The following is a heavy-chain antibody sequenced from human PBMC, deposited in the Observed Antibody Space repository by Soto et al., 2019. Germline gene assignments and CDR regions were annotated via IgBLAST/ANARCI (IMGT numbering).Heavy chain of an antibody. CDR2: IYPGDSDT. CDR3: ARTYYDSDGGYYYGMDV. D-gene: IGHD3-22*01. Sequence: GESLKISCKGSGYSFTSYWIGWVRQMPGKGLEWMGIIYPGDSDTRYSPSFQGQVTISADKSISTAYLQWSSLKASDTAMYYCARTYYDSDGGYYYGMDVWGQGTTVTVSS. J-gene: IGHJ6*02. V-gene: IGHV5-51*01. CDR1: GYSFTSYW.